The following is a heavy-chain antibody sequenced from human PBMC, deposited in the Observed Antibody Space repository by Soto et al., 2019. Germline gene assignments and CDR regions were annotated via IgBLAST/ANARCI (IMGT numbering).Heavy chain of an antibody. CDR2: ITYSGNT. CDR1: GGSVSSVGYY. V-gene: IGHV4-31*03. J-gene: IGHJ4*02. CDR3: VRGGSCTNGVCYVFDY. D-gene: IGHD2-8*01. Sequence: PSETLSLTCTVSGGSVSSVGYYWSWIRQHPGKGLEWIGYITYSGNTYYNPSLESRVTMSADTSKNQFSLKLSSVTAADTAVYFCVRGGSCTNGVCYVFDYWGQGTLVTVSS.